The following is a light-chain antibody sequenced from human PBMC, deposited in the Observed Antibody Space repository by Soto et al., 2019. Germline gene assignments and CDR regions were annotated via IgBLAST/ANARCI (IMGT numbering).Light chain of an antibody. V-gene: IGLV1-40*01. Sequence: QAVVTQPPSVSGAPGQRVTISCTGSSSNIGSTYDVQWYQQLPGTAPKLLIHGNTNRPSGVPDRFSGSKSGTSASLATTGLQADDEADYYCQSYDDSLSVHYVFGTGTKLTVL. CDR1: SSNIGSTYD. J-gene: IGLJ1*01. CDR3: QSYDDSLSVHYV. CDR2: GNT.